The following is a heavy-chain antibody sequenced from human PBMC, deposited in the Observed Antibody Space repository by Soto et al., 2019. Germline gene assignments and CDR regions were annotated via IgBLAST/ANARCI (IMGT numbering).Heavy chain of an antibody. CDR3: ARSSPSGSYSHY. CDR2: IIPIFGTA. CDR1: GGTFSSYA. V-gene: IGHV1-69*13. Sequence: ASVKVSCKASGGTFSSYAISWVRQAPGQGLEWMGGIIPIFGTANYAQKFQGRVTITADESTSTAYMELSSLRSEDTAVYYCARSSPSGSYSHYWGQGTLVTVSS. J-gene: IGHJ4*02. D-gene: IGHD1-26*01.